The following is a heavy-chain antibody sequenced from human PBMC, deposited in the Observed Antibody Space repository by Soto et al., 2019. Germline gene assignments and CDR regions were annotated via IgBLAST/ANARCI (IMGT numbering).Heavy chain of an antibody. V-gene: IGHV3-30*03. Sequence: GGSLRLSCAASGFMFSKFGFHWVRQAPGKGLEWVAIISYDASKEFFADSVKGRFTISRDNSKNTVYLQMNSLRAGDTAVYYCATQYIVSCCPGASSNGMYVRARRTTV. CDR3: ATQYIVSCCPGASSNGMYV. CDR2: ISYDASKE. CDR1: GFMFSKFG. J-gene: IGHJ6*02. D-gene: IGHD2-15*01.